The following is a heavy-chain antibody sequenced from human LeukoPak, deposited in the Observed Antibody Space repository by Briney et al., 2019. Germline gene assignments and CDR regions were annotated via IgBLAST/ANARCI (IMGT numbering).Heavy chain of an antibody. V-gene: IGHV1-18*01. D-gene: IGHD3-3*01. J-gene: IGHJ4*02. CDR2: ISAYNGNT. CDR3: ARDSPYYDFWSGYQIYFDY. CDR1: GYTFTSYG. Sequence: ASVKVSCKASGYTFTSYGISWVRQAPGQGLEWMGWISAYNGNTNYEQKLQGRVTMTTDTSTSTAYMELRSLRSDDTAVYYCARDSPYYDFWSGYQIYFDYWGQGTLVTVSS.